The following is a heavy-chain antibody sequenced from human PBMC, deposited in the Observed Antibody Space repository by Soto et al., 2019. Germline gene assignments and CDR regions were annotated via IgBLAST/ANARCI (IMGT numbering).Heavy chain of an antibody. CDR2: ISAFNGYT. CDR3: ARGRGVVIPAGTPDAFDV. V-gene: IGHV1-18*01. J-gene: IGHJ3*01. CDR1: GYIFNKYG. D-gene: IGHD2-21*01. Sequence: ASVKVSCKASGYIFNKYGFNWVRQAPGQGLEWMGRISAFNGYTNFAQKFQGRVTLTTDTSTNTAYMELSSLRSDDTAIYYCARGRGVVIPAGTPDAFDVWGQGTMVTVSS.